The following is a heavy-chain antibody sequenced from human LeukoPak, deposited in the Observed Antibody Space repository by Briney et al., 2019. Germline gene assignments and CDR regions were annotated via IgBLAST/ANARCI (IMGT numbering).Heavy chain of an antibody. CDR2: VSRSGGST. CDR3: ARGQNYFGAGSPYNYYFDY. J-gene: IGHJ4*02. Sequence: GGSLRLSCAASGFTFSNDAMTWVRPAPGKGLEWVSGVSRSGGSTYYADSVKGRFTISRDNSKNTLYLRMNSLRAEDTAVYFCARGQNYFGAGSPYNYYFDYWGQGVLVTVSS. CDR1: GFTFSNDA. D-gene: IGHD3-10*01. V-gene: IGHV3-23*01.